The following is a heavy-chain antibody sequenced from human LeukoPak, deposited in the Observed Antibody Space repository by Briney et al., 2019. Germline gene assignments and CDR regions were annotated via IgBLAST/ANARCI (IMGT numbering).Heavy chain of an antibody. V-gene: IGHV3-11*04. J-gene: IGHJ4*02. CDR2: ISSSGNTL. CDR1: GFTFSDYY. D-gene: IGHD1-14*01. Sequence: GGSLRLSCAASGFTFSDYYMSWIRQAPGKGLEWVSYISSSGNTLYYADSVKGRFTISRDNAKNSLYLQMNSLRAEDTAVYYCARFIYNRAVDYWGQGTLVTVSS. CDR3: ARFIYNRAVDY.